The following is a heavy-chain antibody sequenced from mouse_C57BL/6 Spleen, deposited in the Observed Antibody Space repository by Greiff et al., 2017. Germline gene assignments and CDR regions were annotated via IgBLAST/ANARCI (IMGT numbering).Heavy chain of an antibody. CDR3: AKRNYGNVFAY. CDR2: IDPSDSYT. V-gene: IGHV1-50*01. D-gene: IGHD2-1*01. CDR1: GYTFTSYW. J-gene: IGHJ3*01. Sequence: VQLQQPGAELVKPGASVKLSCKASGYTFTSYWMQWVKQRPGQGLEWIGEIDPSDSYTNYNQKFKGKATLTVATSSRTAYMQLSSLTSEDSAVYYCAKRNYGNVFAYWGQGALVTVSA.